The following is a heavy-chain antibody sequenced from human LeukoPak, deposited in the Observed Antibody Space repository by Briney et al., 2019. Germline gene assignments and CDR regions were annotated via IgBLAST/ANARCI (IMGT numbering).Heavy chain of an antibody. J-gene: IGHJ5*02. D-gene: IGHD3-22*01. CDR3: AREARSGYEGFWSDP. CDR1: GGSMNQYY. V-gene: IGHV4-4*07. CDR2: IYSTGTT. Sequence: KPSETLSLTCTVSGGSMNQYYWSWIRQPAGKGLEWIGSIYSTGTTYYKPSLKSRVTMLVDTSHNQFFLKLNSVTAADTAVYYCAREARSGYEGFWSDPWGQGTVVTVSS.